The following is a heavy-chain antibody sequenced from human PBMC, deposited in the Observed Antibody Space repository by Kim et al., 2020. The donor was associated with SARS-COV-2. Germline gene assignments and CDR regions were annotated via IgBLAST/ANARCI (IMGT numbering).Heavy chain of an antibody. CDR2: IIPIFGTA. V-gene: IGHV1-69*13. Sequence: SVKVSCKASGGTFSSYAISWVRQAPGQGLEWMGGIIPIFGTANYAQKFQGRVTITADESTSTAYMELSSLRSEDTAVYYCARSHSRGYSSGWKTSPEYYFDYWGQGTLVTVSS. CDR3: ARSHSRGYSSGWKTSPEYYFDY. D-gene: IGHD6-19*01. J-gene: IGHJ4*02. CDR1: GGTFSSYA.